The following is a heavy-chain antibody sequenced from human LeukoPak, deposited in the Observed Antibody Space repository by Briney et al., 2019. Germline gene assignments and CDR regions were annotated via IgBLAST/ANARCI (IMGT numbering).Heavy chain of an antibody. CDR1: GFTFTHHA. D-gene: IGHD6-19*01. J-gene: IGHJ4*02. CDR3: AKDRSTGFYHLDS. V-gene: IGHV3-23*01. CDR2: VSGSGSLK. Sequence: GGSLRLSCAGSGFTFTHHALSWVRQAPGKGLEWVSTVSGSGSLKFYADSVKGRFTISRDNSENTLYLQMSGLSTEDTALYYCAKDRSTGFYHLDSWGQGTLVTVSS.